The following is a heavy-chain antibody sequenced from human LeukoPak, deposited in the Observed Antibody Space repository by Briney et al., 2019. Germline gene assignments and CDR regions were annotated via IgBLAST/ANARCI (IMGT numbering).Heavy chain of an antibody. J-gene: IGHJ4*02. Sequence: GGSLRLSCAASGFTFSSYAMNWVRQAPGRGLEWVSAISGSGGTTYYPDSVKGRFTISRDNSKNTLYLQMNSLRAEDTAVYYCAKAIQPNYFDYWGQGTLVTVSS. D-gene: IGHD5-18*01. CDR3: AKAIQPNYFDY. CDR1: GFTFSSYA. CDR2: ISGSGGTT. V-gene: IGHV3-23*01.